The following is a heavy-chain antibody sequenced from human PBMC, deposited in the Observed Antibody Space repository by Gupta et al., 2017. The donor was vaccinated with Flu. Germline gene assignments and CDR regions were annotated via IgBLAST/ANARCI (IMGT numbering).Heavy chain of an antibody. CDR3: AKDPDGKWELREHFQH. Sequence: GQLLESAGGLVQHGGSLRLSCSASGFTFSHYAMSWVRQEPGKGLEWVAVISGSGGSTYYADSVKGRFTISRDNSKTTRDLQRNGRRAEDTAVYYCAKDPDGKWELREHFQHWSQGTLVTVSS. CDR2: ISGSGGST. D-gene: IGHD1-26*01. V-gene: IGHV3-23*01. J-gene: IGHJ1*01. CDR1: GFTFSHYA.